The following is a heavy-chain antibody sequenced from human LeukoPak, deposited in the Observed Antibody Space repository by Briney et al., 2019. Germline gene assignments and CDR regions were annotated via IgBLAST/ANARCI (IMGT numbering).Heavy chain of an antibody. D-gene: IGHD3-10*01. CDR1: GFVFSKYG. CDR2: ISYDGSNK. V-gene: IGHV3-30*03. CDR3: ARDRYSYTSGYGLDV. J-gene: IGHJ6*02. Sequence: GGSLRLSCAGSGFVFSKYGMRWVRQAPGKGLEWVSVISYDGSNKDDADSVKGRFTISRDNSKNTLFLQMNSLRPGDTAVYYCARDRYSYTSGYGLDVWGQGTTVTVSS.